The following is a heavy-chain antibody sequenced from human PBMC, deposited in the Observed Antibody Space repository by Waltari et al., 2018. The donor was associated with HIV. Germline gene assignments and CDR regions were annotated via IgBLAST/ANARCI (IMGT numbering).Heavy chain of an antibody. D-gene: IGHD5-18*01. V-gene: IGHV3-7*01. Sequence: EVQLVESGGGVVQPGGSLRLSCAASGFTFSAYRLSWVRQAPGKGLEWVANIKQDGSEQYYVDSVKGRFTISRDNAKNSLYLQMNSLRADDTAVYYCARPQGGYSYGFNYWGQGTLVTVSS. CDR3: ARPQGGYSYGFNY. CDR2: IKQDGSEQ. J-gene: IGHJ4*02. CDR1: GFTFSAYR.